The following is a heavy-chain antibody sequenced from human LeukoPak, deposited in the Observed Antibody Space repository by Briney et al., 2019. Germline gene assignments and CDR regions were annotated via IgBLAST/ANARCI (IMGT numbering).Heavy chain of an antibody. CDR2: IDYNSGAT. CDR1: GYTFTDYY. J-gene: IGHJ4*02. CDR3: ARDGSLGY. Sequence: GASVKVSCKASGYTFTDYYIHGVRQAPGQGLEWMGWIDYNSGATNYDQKFQSRVTMTRDTSISTAYMELTRLGSDDTAVYYCARDGSLGYWGQGTLVTVSS. V-gene: IGHV1-2*02. D-gene: IGHD5-12*01.